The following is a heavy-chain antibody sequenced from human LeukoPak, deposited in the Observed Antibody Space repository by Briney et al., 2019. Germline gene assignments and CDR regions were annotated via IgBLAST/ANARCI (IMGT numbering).Heavy chain of an antibody. Sequence: GASVKVSCKASGYTFTGYYMHWVRQAPGQGLEWMGWINPNSGGTNYAQKFQGRVTMTRDTSISTAYMELSRLRSDDTAVYYCARDSTVRGVEYNYWGQGTLVTVSS. D-gene: IGHD3-10*01. CDR2: INPNSGGT. CDR3: ARDSTVRGVEYNY. CDR1: GYTFTGYY. V-gene: IGHV1-2*02. J-gene: IGHJ4*02.